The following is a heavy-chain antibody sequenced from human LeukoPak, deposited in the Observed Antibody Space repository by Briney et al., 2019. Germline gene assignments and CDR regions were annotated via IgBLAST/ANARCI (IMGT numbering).Heavy chain of an antibody. Sequence: SETLSLTCGVSGGSISSTNWWSWVRQPPGQGLEWIGEISLTGRTNYNPSLKSRVTMSVDTSKNQFSLRLSSVTAADTAVYYCARDHNYDSSGYFLYYWGQGTLVTVSS. J-gene: IGHJ4*02. CDR1: GGSISSTNW. V-gene: IGHV4-4*02. D-gene: IGHD3-22*01. CDR3: ARDHNYDSSGYFLYY. CDR2: ISLTGRT.